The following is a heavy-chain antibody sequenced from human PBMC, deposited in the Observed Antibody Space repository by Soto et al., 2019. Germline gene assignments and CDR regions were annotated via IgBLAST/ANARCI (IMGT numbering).Heavy chain of an antibody. CDR3: GRVLGSESHFDY. CDR1: GFTFSTYA. J-gene: IGHJ4*02. D-gene: IGHD3-10*02. Sequence: VQLVESGGVVVQPGRSLRLSCAASGFTFSTYAFNWVRQAPGTGLEWVTVISFDESNTWYADSVKGRFTISRDNSKNTLYLQMNSRRSEDTAVYYCGRVLGSESHFDYWGQGTLVTVSS. CDR2: ISFDESNT. V-gene: IGHV3-30-3*01.